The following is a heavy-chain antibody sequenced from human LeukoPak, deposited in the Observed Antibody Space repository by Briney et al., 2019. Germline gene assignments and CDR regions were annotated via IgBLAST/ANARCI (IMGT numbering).Heavy chain of an antibody. D-gene: IGHD1-26*01. CDR3: AAVVGATKKENWFDP. V-gene: IGHV1-8*01. CDR2: MNPNSGNT. Sequence: GASVKVSCKASGYTFTSYDINWVRQATGQGLEWMGWMNPNSGNTGYAQEFQGRVTMTRNTSISTAYMELSSLRSEDTAVYYCAAVVGATKKENWFDPWGQGTLVTVSS. CDR1: GYTFTSYD. J-gene: IGHJ5*02.